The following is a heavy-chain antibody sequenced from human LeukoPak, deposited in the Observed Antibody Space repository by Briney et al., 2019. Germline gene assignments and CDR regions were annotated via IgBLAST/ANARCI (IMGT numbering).Heavy chain of an antibody. J-gene: IGHJ4*02. Sequence: GGSLRLSCAASGFTFSSYSMNWVRQAPGKGLEWVSYISSSSSTIYYADSVKGRFTISRDNAKNSLYLQMNSLRAGDTAVYYCARDPGAGVIDYWGQGTLVTVSS. D-gene: IGHD1-26*01. CDR1: GFTFSSYS. V-gene: IGHV3-48*01. CDR3: ARDPGAGVIDY. CDR2: ISSSSSTI.